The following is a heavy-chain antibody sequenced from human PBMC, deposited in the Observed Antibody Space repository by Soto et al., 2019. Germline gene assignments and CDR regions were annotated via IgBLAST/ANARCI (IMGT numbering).Heavy chain of an antibody. J-gene: IGHJ5*02. CDR1: GFTFDIYA. CDR2: ISYDGSNK. Sequence: QVQLVESGGGVVQPGRSLRLSCAASGFTFDIYAIHWVRHAPVKGLECVAVISYDGSNKYYADSVKGRFTISRDNSKNTLDLQMNSLRAEDTAVYYCARGNWGYDPWGQGTLVTVSS. D-gene: IGHD3-16*01. V-gene: IGHV3-30-3*01. CDR3: ARGNWGYDP.